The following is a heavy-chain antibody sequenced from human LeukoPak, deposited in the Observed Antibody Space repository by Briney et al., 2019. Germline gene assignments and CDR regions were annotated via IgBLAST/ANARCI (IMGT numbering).Heavy chain of an antibody. J-gene: IGHJ4*02. CDR2: IFYSGST. V-gene: IGHV4-39*07. CDR3: ARGYCTSTSCPDFDY. Sequence: PSETLSLTCTVSGGSISSSRYYWGWIRQPPGKGLEWIGSIFYSGSTHYNPSLKSRVTISVDTSKNQFSLKLSSVTAADTAVYYCARGYCTSTSCPDFDYWGQGTLVTVSS. D-gene: IGHD2-2*01. CDR1: GGSISSSRYY.